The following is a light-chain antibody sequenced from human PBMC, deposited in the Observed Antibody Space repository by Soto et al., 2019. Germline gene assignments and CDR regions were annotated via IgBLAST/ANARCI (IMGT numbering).Light chain of an antibody. Sequence: VLTQSPGTLSLSPGERATLFCRASQDVGSSYLAWYQQRPGQTPRLLISGASNRATDLPDRFSGSGSGADFTLTISRLEPEDFAVYYCQQYGSLPPTFGQGTKLEIK. V-gene: IGKV3-20*01. CDR1: QDVGSSY. CDR2: GAS. CDR3: QQYGSLPPT. J-gene: IGKJ2*01.